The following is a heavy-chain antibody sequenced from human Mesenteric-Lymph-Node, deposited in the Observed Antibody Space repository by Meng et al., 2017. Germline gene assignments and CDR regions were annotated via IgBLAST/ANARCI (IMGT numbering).Heavy chain of an antibody. D-gene: IGHD2/OR15-2a*01. J-gene: IGHJ5*02. CDR2: ISTNTGTP. CDR3: ARGGNFDP. CDR1: GYTFSTYT. V-gene: IGHV7-4-1*02. Sequence: VQLVQSGAEVKKPGASVKVSCKASGYTFSTYTINWVRQAHGRGLEWMGWISTNTGTPTYTQGFTGRFVFSLDTSVSTAYLQISSLKAEDTAVYYSARGGNFDPWGQGTLVTVSS.